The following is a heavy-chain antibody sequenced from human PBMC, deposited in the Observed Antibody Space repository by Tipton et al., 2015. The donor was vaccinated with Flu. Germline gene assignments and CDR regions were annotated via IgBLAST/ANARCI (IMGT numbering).Heavy chain of an antibody. CDR1: GFTFSSYG. D-gene: IGHD3-3*01. J-gene: IGHJ5*02. V-gene: IGHV3-30*18. CDR2: ISYDGSNK. Sequence: SLRLSCAASGFTFSSYGMHWVRQAPGKGLEWVAVISYDGSNKYYADSVKGRFTISRDNSKNTLYLQMNSLRAEDTAVYYCAKTTTIFGVVTPNWFDPWGQGTLVTVSS. CDR3: AKTTTIFGVVTPNWFDP.